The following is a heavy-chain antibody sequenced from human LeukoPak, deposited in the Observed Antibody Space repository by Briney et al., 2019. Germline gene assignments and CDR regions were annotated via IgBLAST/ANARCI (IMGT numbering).Heavy chain of an antibody. J-gene: IGHJ4*02. D-gene: IGHD7-27*01. V-gene: IGHV1-18*01. CDR1: GYTFSSYG. Sequence: ASVKVSCKASGYTFSSYGISWVRQAPGRGLEWMGWISAYSGDTNYARKLQGRVTMTTHTYTSTAYMELRSLKSGDTAVYYCARDRTGVRGPVDYWGQGTLVTVSS. CDR2: ISAYSGDT. CDR3: ARDRTGVRGPVDY.